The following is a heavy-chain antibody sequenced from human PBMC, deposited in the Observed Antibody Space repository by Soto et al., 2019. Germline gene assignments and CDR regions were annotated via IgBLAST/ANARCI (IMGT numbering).Heavy chain of an antibody. J-gene: IGHJ6*02. V-gene: IGHV1-18*01. D-gene: IGHD5-18*01. CDR3: ARDRPTLDTAMAVFV. CDR2: ISAYNGNT. CDR1: GYTFTSYG. Sequence: ASVKVSCKASGYTFTSYGMSWVRQAPGQGLEWMGWISAYNGNTNYAQKLQGRVTMTTDISTSTAYMELRSLRSDDTAVYYCARDRPTLDTAMAVFVWGQGTTVTVSS.